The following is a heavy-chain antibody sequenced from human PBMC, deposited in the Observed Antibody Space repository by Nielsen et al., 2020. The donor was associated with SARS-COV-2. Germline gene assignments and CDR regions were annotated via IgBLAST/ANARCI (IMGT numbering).Heavy chain of an antibody. V-gene: IGHV3-53*01. CDR1: GYSVSSIF. CDR3: ARFDQ. J-gene: IGHJ4*02. CDR2: IHNNYKI. Sequence: GESLKISCAASGYSVSSIFMSWVRQAPGKGPEWVSIIHNNYKIHYAASVRGRFTIYRDNSKNTVYLQMNSLRVEDTAVYYCARFDQWGRGTMVTVSS.